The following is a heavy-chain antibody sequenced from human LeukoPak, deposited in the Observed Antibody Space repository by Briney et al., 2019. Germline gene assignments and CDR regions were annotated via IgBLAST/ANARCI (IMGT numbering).Heavy chain of an antibody. V-gene: IGHV1-2*02. CDR1: EYTFTDYY. CDR3: VRDLTGGSGD. D-gene: IGHD6-19*01. CDR2: INPKSGDT. Sequence: GASVKVSCKASEYTFTDYYMHWVRQAPGQTFEWLAWINPKSGDTHYTQKFQGRVTVTTDTSITSVYMELSGLQSDDTAVYYCVRDLTGGSGDWGQGTLVTVSS. J-gene: IGHJ4*02.